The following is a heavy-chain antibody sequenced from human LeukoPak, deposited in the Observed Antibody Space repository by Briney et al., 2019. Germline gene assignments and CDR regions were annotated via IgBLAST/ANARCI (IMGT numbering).Heavy chain of an antibody. CDR1: GGSVSSSY. J-gene: IGHJ4*02. V-gene: IGHV4-4*07. Sequence: PSETLSLTCTLSGGSVSSSYWNWIRQPAGKRLEWIGHIYTNGSTNYNPSLKSRVTISLDKSKNQFSLKLSSVTAADTAVYYCARATSLLGDFVYWGQGTLVTVSS. CDR2: IYTNGST. CDR3: ARATSLLGDFVY. D-gene: IGHD3-16*01.